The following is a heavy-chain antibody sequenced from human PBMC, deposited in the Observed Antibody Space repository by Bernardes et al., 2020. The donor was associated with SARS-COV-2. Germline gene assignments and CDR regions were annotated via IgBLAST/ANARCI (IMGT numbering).Heavy chain of an antibody. CDR3: AKDPLPRESAAGIYNGY. Sequence: GGSLRLSCAASGFTFSSYAMSWVRQAPGKGLEWVSAISGSGGSTYYADSVKGRFTISRDNSKNTLYLQMNSLRAEDTAVYYCAKDPLPRESAAGIYNGYWGQGTLVTVSS. D-gene: IGHD6-13*01. V-gene: IGHV3-23*01. J-gene: IGHJ4*02. CDR1: GFTFSSYA. CDR2: ISGSGGST.